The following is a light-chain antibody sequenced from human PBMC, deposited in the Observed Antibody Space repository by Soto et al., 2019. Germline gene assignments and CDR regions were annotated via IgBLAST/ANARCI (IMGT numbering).Light chain of an antibody. Sequence: EVELTQSPATLSLSPGETATLSCRASQTIDKFLAWYQQRPGQPPRLLIFDSSNRATGVPVRFSGSGSGTVFTLTIGSLEPEDSAVYYCQQRKHWPPITVGQGTRMESK. CDR3: QQRKHWPPIT. CDR2: DSS. J-gene: IGKJ5*01. V-gene: IGKV3-11*01. CDR1: QTIDKF.